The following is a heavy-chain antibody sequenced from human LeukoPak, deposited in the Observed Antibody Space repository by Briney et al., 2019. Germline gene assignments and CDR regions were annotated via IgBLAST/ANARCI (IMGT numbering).Heavy chain of an antibody. J-gene: IGHJ6*02. CDR1: GFTFSSYS. D-gene: IGHD2-21*02. CDR3: ARAGHIVVVTAIYYYYYGMDV. CDR2: ISSSSSYI. V-gene: IGHV3-21*01. Sequence: GGSLRLSCAASGFTFSSYSMNWVRQAPGKGLEWVSSISSSSSYIYYADSVKGRFTISRDNAKNSLYLQMNSLRAEDTAVYYRARAGHIVVVTAIYYYYYGMDVWGQGTTVTVSS.